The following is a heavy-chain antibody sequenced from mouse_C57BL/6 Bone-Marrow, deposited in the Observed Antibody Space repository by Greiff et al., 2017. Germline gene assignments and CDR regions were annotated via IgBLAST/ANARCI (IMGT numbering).Heavy chain of an antibody. CDR1: GFTFSDYY. CDR3: ARRDYSYAMDY. D-gene: IGHD1-1*01. J-gene: IGHJ4*01. V-gene: IGHV5-12*01. Sequence: EVMLVESGGGLVQPGGSLKLSCAASGFTFSDYYMYWVRQTPEKRLEWVAYISNGGGSTYYPDTVKGRFTISRDNAKNTLYLQMSRLKSEDTAMYYCARRDYSYAMDYWGQGTSVTVSS. CDR2: ISNGGGST.